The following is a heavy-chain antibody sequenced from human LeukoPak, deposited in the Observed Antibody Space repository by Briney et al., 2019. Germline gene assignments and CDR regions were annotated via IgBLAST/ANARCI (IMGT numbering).Heavy chain of an antibody. D-gene: IGHD5-24*01. CDR2: IYYSGST. CDR1: GGSISSSSYY. Sequence: SETLSLTCTVSGGSISSSSYYWGWIRQPPGKGLEWIGSIYYSGSTYYNPSLKSRVTISVDTSKNQFSLKLSSVTAADTAFYYCARHLPSPELQFYFDYWDQGTLVTVSS. V-gene: IGHV4-39*01. CDR3: ARHLPSPELQFYFDY. J-gene: IGHJ4*02.